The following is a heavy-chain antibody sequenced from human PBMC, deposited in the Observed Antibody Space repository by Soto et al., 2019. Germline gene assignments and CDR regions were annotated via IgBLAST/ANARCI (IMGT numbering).Heavy chain of an antibody. Sequence: EVQLVESGGGLVQPGGSLRLSCAASKFSFSDHSMNWVRQAPGKGLEWVSYISNSETTTYYADSVKDRFVIYRDNAENSLYLQMNSLRDEDTAVYYCARGDSSAWDFDYWGQGTLVTVSS. CDR3: ARGDSSAWDFDY. D-gene: IGHD3-22*01. V-gene: IGHV3-48*02. CDR1: KFSFSDHS. CDR2: ISNSETTT. J-gene: IGHJ4*02.